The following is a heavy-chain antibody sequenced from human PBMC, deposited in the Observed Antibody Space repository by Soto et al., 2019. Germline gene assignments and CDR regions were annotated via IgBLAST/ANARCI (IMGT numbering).Heavy chain of an antibody. D-gene: IGHD2-2*03. CDR1: GGSISSGGYY. Sequence: LSLTCAVSGGSISSGGYYWSWIRQPPGKGPEWIGNIYYSGSTYNNPSLKSRVTISVDTSKNQFSLRLSSVTAADTAVYYCARLNGYCVSTNCHGYYGMDVWGQGTTVTVSS. CDR3: ARLNGYCVSTNCHGYYGMDV. CDR2: IYYSGST. J-gene: IGHJ6*02. V-gene: IGHV4-39*01.